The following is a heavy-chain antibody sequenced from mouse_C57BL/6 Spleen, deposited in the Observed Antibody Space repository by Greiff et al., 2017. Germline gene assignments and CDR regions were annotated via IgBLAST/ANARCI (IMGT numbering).Heavy chain of an antibody. CDR3: ARDRGNPAWFAY. CDR1: GYAFSSYW. CDR2: IYPGDGDT. D-gene: IGHD2-1*01. V-gene: IGHV1-80*01. Sequence: SGAELVKPGASVKISCKASGYAFSSYWMNWVKQRPGKGLEWIGQIYPGDGDTNYNGKFKGKATLTADKSSSTAYMQLSSLTSEDSAVYFCARDRGNPAWFAYWGQGTLVTVSA. J-gene: IGHJ3*01.